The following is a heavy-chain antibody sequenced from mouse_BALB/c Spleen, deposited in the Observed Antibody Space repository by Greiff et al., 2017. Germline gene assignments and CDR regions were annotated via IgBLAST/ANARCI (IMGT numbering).Heavy chain of an antibody. CDR3: ARGRGGNYYFDY. V-gene: IGHV5-6-5*01. J-gene: IGHJ2*01. Sequence: EVQRVESGGGLVKPGGSLKLSCAAPGFTFSSYAMSWVRQTPEKRLEWVASISSGGSTYYPDRVKGRFTISRDNARNILYLQMSSLRSEDTAMYYCARGRGGNYYFDYWGQGTTLTVSS. CDR1: GFTFSSYA. D-gene: IGHD2-1*01. CDR2: ISSGGST.